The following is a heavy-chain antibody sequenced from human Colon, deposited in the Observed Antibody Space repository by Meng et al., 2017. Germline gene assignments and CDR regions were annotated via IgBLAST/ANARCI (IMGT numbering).Heavy chain of an antibody. CDR3: AREVVVAGTRNWLDP. CDR1: GGSITSSDW. Sequence: QVQLQESGPGLVKPSGPLSLPCTVSGGSITSSDWWSWVRQTPGKGLEWIGETYQNGRPNYNPSLKSRVTISVDKSKNQFSLNMTSVTAADTAVYYCAREVVVAGTRNWLDPWGQGILVTVS. CDR2: TYQNGRP. D-gene: IGHD6-19*01. V-gene: IGHV4-4*02. J-gene: IGHJ5*02.